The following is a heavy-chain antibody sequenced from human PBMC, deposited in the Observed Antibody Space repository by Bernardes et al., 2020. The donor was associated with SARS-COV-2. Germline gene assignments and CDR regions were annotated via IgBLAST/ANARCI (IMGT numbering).Heavy chain of an antibody. CDR2: IMEDGGAK. Sequence: GGSLRLSCVASGFTFKDYRMSWVRQAPGKGLEWVGTIMEDGGAKNYMDSVKGRFTISRDNTKNSLYLQMSSLGADDTAVYYCTRGFIVTPKGAFDIWGQGTMVTVSS. V-gene: IGHV3-7*03. D-gene: IGHD1-26*01. CDR1: GFTFKDYR. J-gene: IGHJ3*02. CDR3: TRGFIVTPKGAFDI.